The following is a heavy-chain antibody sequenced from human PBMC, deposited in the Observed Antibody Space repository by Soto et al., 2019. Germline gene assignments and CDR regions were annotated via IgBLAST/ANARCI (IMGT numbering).Heavy chain of an antibody. CDR2: ISGTGDAT. CDR3: AKWWSSKNLAN. J-gene: IGHJ4*02. Sequence: EVQLLESGGGLVQPGESLRLSCAVSGFTFNNYAMSWDRQAPGKGLEWVLIISGTGDATYYADAVKGRFTISSDNPKNTLYLQMNCLRAEDTLISYCAKWWSSKNLANWGQGTLVTVAS. D-gene: IGHD2-15*01. V-gene: IGHV3-23*01. CDR1: GFTFNNYA.